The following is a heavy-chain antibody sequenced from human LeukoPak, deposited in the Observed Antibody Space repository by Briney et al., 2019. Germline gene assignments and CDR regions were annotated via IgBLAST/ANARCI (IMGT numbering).Heavy chain of an antibody. J-gene: IGHJ6*02. CDR3: AXXXXXXXTTHGSDYGMDV. V-gene: IGHV4-34*01. Sequence: PSETLSLTCAVYGGSFSGYYWSWIRQPPGKGLEWIGEINHSGSTNYNPSLKSRVTISVDTSKNQFSLKLSCVTAADTAVVLWAXXXXXXXTTHGSDYGMDVWGQGTTVTVSS. CDR1: GGSFSGYY. CDR2: INHSGST. D-gene: IGHD3-10*01.